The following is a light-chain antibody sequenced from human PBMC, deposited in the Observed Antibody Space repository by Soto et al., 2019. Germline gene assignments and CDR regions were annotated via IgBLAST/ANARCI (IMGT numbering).Light chain of an antibody. J-gene: IGLJ1*01. V-gene: IGLV2-14*01. Sequence: QSVLTQPASVSGSPGRSITISCTGTSSDVGASKYVSWYQQYPGKAPKLMLYEVSYRPSGVSNRFSGSKPGNTASLTISGLQAEDEADYYCSSYTTSSTLVVFGSGTKVTVL. CDR1: SSDVGASKY. CDR3: SSYTTSSTLVV. CDR2: EVS.